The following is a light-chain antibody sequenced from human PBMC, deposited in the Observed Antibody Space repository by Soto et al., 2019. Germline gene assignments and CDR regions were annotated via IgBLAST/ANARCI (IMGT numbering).Light chain of an antibody. V-gene: IGKV1-39*01. J-gene: IGKJ1*01. Sequence: DIQMTQSPSSLSASVVDRVTITCRASQSIDNYLNWYQQKPGKAPNLLIYDASTLLSGVPSSISGRLSGTHFTLTLSSLQPEDFATYYCQQCYSSSETFGKVTKEEIK. CDR2: DAS. CDR1: QSIDNY. CDR3: QQCYSSSET.